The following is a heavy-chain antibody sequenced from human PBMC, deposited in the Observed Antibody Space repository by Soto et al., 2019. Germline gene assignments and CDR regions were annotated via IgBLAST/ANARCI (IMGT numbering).Heavy chain of an antibody. V-gene: IGHV3-15*01. J-gene: IGHJ4*02. D-gene: IGHD2-8*01. CDR2: IKNKTDGGTT. CDR1: GFTFSNAW. Sequence: GGSLRLSCAASGFTFSNAWMSWVRQAPGKGLEWVGRIKNKTDGGTTDYAAPVKGRFTISRDDSKNTLYLQMNSLKTEDTAVYYCTTGRYCTNGVCYWPAYWWGQGTLVTVSS. CDR3: TTGRYCTNGVCYWPAYW.